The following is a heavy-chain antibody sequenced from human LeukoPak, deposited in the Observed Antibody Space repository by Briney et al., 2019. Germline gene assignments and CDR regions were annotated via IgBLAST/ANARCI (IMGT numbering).Heavy chain of an antibody. V-gene: IGHV4-4*07. J-gene: IGHJ3*02. CDR3: ARDPYQDAFDI. Sequence: KPSETLSLTCTVSGGSISSHYWSWIRQPAGKGLAWIGRFYISGSTNYNPSLKSRVTMSVDTSKNQFSLKLSSVTAADTAVYYCARDPYQDAFDIWGQGTLVTVSS. CDR1: GGSISSHY. D-gene: IGHD2-2*01. CDR2: FYISGST.